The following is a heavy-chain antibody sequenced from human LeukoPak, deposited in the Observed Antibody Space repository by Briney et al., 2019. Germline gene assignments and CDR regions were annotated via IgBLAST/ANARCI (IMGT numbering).Heavy chain of an antibody. D-gene: IGHD3-10*01. V-gene: IGHV4-59*13. Sequence: SETLSLTCTVSGGSISSYYWSWIRQPPGKGLEWIGNIYYSGSTNYNPSLKSRVTISVDTSKNQFSLKLSSVTAADTAVYYCARGDGITMVRGVTYFDYWGQGTLVTVSS. CDR1: GGSISSYY. J-gene: IGHJ4*02. CDR2: IYYSGST. CDR3: ARGDGITMVRGVTYFDY.